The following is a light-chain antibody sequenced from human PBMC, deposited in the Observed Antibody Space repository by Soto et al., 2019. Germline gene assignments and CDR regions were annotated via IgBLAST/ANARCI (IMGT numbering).Light chain of an antibody. J-gene: IGKJ1*01. Sequence: EIVLTQSPGTLSVSPGERATLSCRASQTISSNNLAWYQQKPGQAPSLLIYGTSSRATGIPDRFSGSGSGTDFTLTSRRLEPEDSAIYYCQQYGSWTFGQGTKVEI. CDR3: QQYGSWT. V-gene: IGKV3-20*01. CDR1: QTISSNN. CDR2: GTS.